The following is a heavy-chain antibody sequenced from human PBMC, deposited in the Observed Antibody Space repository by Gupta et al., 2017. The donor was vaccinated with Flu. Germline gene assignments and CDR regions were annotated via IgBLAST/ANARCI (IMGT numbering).Heavy chain of an antibody. CDR1: GYTFTGYY. D-gene: IGHD3-22*01. CDR2: INPNSGGT. J-gene: IGHJ2*01. V-gene: IGHV1-2*02. Sequence: QVQLVQSGAEVKKPGASVKVSCKASGYTFTGYYMHWVRQAPGQGLEGMGWINPNSGGTNYAQKFQGRVTMTRDTSISTAYMELSRLRSDDTAVYYCASTIVVVSKYWYFDLWGRGTLVTVSS. CDR3: ASTIVVVSKYWYFDL.